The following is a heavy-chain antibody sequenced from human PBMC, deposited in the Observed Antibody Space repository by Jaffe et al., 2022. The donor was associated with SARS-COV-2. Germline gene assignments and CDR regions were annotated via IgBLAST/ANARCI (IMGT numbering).Heavy chain of an antibody. CDR3: AALIRDGYNYFDY. J-gene: IGHJ4*02. CDR1: GGSISSGSYY. Sequence: QVQLQESGPGLVKPSQTLSLTCTVSGGSISSGSYYWSWIRQPAGKGLEWIGRIYTSGSTNYNPSLKSRVTISVDTSKNQFSLKLSSVTAADTAVYYCAALIRDGYNYFDYWGQGTLVTVSS. CDR2: IYTSGST. D-gene: IGHD5-12*01. V-gene: IGHV4-61*02.